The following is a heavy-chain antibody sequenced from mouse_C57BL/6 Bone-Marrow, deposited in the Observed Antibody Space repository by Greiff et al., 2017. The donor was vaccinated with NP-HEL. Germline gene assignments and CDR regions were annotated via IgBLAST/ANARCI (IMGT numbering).Heavy chain of an antibody. CDR3: ARPYGNYHYWYFDV. D-gene: IGHD2-1*01. Sequence: QVHVKQSGPELVKPGASVKLSCKASGYTFTSYDINWVKQRPGQGLEWIGWIYPRDGSTKYNEKFKGKATLTVDTSSSTAYMELHSLTSEDSAVYFCARPYGNYHYWYFDVWGTGTTVTVSS. CDR2: IYPRDGST. CDR1: GYTFTSYD. J-gene: IGHJ1*03. V-gene: IGHV1-85*01.